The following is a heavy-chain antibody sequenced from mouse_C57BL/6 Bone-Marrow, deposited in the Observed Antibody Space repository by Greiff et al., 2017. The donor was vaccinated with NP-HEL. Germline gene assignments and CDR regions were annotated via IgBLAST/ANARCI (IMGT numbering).Heavy chain of an antibody. Sequence: EVKLMESGGGLVQPGGSLKLSCAASGIDFSRYWMSWVRRAPGKGLEWIGEINPDSSTINYAPSLKDKFIISRDNAKNTLYLQMSKVRSEDTALYYCARPYYGSSYFDYWGQGTTLTVSS. CDR2: INPDSSTI. CDR1: GIDFSRYW. D-gene: IGHD1-1*01. V-gene: IGHV4-1*01. J-gene: IGHJ2*01. CDR3: ARPYYGSSYFDY.